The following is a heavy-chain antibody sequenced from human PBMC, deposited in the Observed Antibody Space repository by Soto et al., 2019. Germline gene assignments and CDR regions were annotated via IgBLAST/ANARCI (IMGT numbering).Heavy chain of an antibody. CDR1: GFTFSNYW. V-gene: IGHV3-23*04. CDR2: ISGSGGST. J-gene: IGHJ4*02. CDR3: AKRYTYYYDSSEVDN. D-gene: IGHD3-22*01. Sequence: EAQLVQSGGGLVQPGGSMRLSCEASGFTFSNYWMHWVRQAPGKGLVWVSGISGSGGSTYYADSVKGRFTISRDNSKNTLYLQMNSLRAEDTAVYYCAKRYTYYYDSSEVDNWGQGTLVTVSS.